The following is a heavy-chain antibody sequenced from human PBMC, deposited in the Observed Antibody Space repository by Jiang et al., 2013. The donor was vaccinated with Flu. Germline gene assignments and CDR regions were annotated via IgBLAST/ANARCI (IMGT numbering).Heavy chain of an antibody. CDR1: GFTFSTYA. D-gene: IGHD1-26*01. CDR2: ISGSGGNT. CDR3: AKGGGTYYGLTDY. Sequence: QLLESGGDLVQPGGSLRLSCAASGFTFSTYAMNWVRQAPGKGLEWVSGISGSGGNTYYADSVKGRFTISRDNSKNTLYLQMNSLRADDTAVYYCAKGGGTYYGLTDYWGQGTLVTVSS. J-gene: IGHJ4*02. V-gene: IGHV3-23*01.